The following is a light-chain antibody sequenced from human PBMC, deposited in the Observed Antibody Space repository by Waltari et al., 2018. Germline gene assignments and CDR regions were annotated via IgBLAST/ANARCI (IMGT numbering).Light chain of an antibody. CDR1: SSDVGDYNY. V-gene: IGLV2-14*03. J-gene: IGLJ2*01. CDR2: DVS. CDR3: SSYIGSSTLEL. Sequence: QSALTQPASVSGSPGQSIPISGTGTSSDVGDYNYASWYQQHAGKAPKLMIYDVSNRPSGVSNRFSGSKSGNTASLTISGLQAEDEADYYCSSYIGSSTLELFGGGTSLTVL.